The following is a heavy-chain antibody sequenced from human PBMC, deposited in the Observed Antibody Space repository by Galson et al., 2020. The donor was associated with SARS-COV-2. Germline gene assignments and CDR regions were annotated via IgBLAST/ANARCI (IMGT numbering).Heavy chain of an antibody. CDR2: INHSGNT. J-gene: IGHJ5*02. Sequence: SETLSLTCAVYGGSFSGYYWTWIRQPPGKGLEWIGAINHSGNTNSNSSPKRRVTISVDTSKNQFSLKLNSVTAADTAVYYCARGVGEYGEFRGFDPWGQGTLVTVSS. V-gene: IGHV4-34*01. D-gene: IGHD4-17*01. CDR3: ARGVGEYGEFRGFDP. CDR1: GGSFSGYY.